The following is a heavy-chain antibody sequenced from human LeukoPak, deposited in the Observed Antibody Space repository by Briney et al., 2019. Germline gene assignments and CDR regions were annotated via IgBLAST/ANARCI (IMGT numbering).Heavy chain of an antibody. V-gene: IGHV6-1*01. CDR3: TRGGAAAGFDF. D-gene: IGHD6-13*01. CDR1: GDSLSSNSAV. Sequence: SQTLSLTCALSGDSLSSNSAVWDWVRQSPSRGLEWLGRTYYRSRWYNDYAVSVKSRISVNPDTSKNQFSLQLNSVTPEDTAVYYCTRGGAAAGFDFWGQGTLVTVSS. J-gene: IGHJ4*02. CDR2: TYYRSRWYN.